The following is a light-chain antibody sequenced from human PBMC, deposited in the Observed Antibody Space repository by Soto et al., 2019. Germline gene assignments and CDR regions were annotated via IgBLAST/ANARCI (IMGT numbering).Light chain of an antibody. CDR3: SSYSTTITWV. Sequence: QSALTQPASVSGSAGQSITISCSGTMRDVGAYNLVSWYQQHPGTAPKLLIYEVDNRPSGISDRFSGSKSGRTASLTISGLQSEDEGEYFCSSYSTTITWVFGGGTKLTVL. J-gene: IGLJ3*02. CDR2: EVD. V-gene: IGLV2-14*01. CDR1: MRDVGAYNL.